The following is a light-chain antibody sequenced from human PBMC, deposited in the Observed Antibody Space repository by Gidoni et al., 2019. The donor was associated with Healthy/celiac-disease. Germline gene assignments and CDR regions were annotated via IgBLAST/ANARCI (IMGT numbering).Light chain of an antibody. Sequence: DIQMTQSPSTLSVSVGDRVTITCRASQSISSRLAWHRQKSGRAPKRLMYKASSLESGVPSRFSGSGSGTEFTLTISSLQPDDFATYYCQQYYSYPRTFGRGTKVEIK. J-gene: IGKJ4*02. CDR1: QSISSR. CDR2: KAS. V-gene: IGKV1-5*03. CDR3: QQYYSYPRT.